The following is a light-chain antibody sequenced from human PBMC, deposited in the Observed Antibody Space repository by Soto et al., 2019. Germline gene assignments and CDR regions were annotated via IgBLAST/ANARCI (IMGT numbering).Light chain of an antibody. V-gene: IGLV2-14*01. CDR1: SSDVGGYNY. CDR2: EVS. CDR3: SSYSSSTLWV. J-gene: IGLJ3*02. Sequence: QSVLTQPASVSGSPGQSITISCTGTSSDVGGYNYVSWYQQHPGKAPKLMIYEVSNRPSGVSNRFSGSKSGNTASLTISGLQAEDEGDYYCSSYSSSTLWVFGGGTKVTVL.